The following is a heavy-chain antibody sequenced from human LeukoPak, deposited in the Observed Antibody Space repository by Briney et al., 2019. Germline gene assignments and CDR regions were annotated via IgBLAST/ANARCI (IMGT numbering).Heavy chain of an antibody. CDR3: ARDGRGYSYGFDY. J-gene: IGHJ4*02. CDR1: GGSFSGYY. V-gene: IGHV4-4*07. CDR2: IYTSGST. D-gene: IGHD5-18*01. Sequence: SETLSLTCAVYGGSFSGYYWSWIRQPAGKGLEWIGHIYTSGSTNYNPSLKSRVTISVDTSKNQFSLKLSSVTAADTAVYFCARDGRGYSYGFDYWGQGTLVTVSS.